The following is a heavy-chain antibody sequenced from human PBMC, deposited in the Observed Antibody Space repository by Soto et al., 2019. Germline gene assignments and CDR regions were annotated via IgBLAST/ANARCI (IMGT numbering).Heavy chain of an antibody. CDR3: VRDMQLWRLDS. CDR1: GYTYTEYP. D-gene: IGHD2-21*01. CDR2: INVGNGNA. J-gene: IGHJ4*02. V-gene: IGHV1-3*01. Sequence: ASVKVSCKTSGYTYTEYPIHWVRQAPGQGLEWMGWINVGNGNAKYSQKFQGRVTMTRDTSASTVYMELNSLRAEDTAVYYCVRDMQLWRLDSWGQGTLVTVSS.